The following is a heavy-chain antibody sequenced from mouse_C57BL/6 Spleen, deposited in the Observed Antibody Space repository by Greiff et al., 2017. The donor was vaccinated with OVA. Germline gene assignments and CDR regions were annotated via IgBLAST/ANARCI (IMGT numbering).Heavy chain of an antibody. CDR1: GYSITSGYY. CDR2: ISYDGSN. D-gene: IGHD1-1*01. Sequence: ESGPGLVKPSQSLSLTCSVTGYSITSGYYWNWIRQFPGNKLEWMGYISYDGSNNYNPSLKNRISITRDTSKNQFFLKLNSVTTEDTATYYCARDPYYGSSYYFDYWGQGTTLTVSS. CDR3: ARDPYYGSSYYFDY. J-gene: IGHJ2*01. V-gene: IGHV3-6*01.